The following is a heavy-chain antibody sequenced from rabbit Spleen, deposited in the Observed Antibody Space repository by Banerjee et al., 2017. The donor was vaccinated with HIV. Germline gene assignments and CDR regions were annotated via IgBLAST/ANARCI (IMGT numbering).Heavy chain of an antibody. Sequence: QELVESGGGLVQPGGSLKLSCTASGFTLSSYYMNWVRQAPGKGPEWIGCINSGSSGTTFSASWAKGRFTISRSSSTTVTLQMTSLTAADTATYFCARGYTDYATSRLDLWGPGILVTVS. CDR3: ARGYTDYATSRLDL. V-gene: IGHV1S40*01. CDR1: GFTLSSYY. CDR2: INSGSSGTT. D-gene: IGHD6-1*01. J-gene: IGHJ3*01.